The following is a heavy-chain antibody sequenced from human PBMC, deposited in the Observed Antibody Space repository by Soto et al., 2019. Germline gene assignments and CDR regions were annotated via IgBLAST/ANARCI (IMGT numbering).Heavy chain of an antibody. CDR2: IIPIVDIA. D-gene: IGHD6-19*01. J-gene: IGHJ5*02. CDR3: APNRGIAVAA. V-gene: IGHV1-69*02. Sequence: SVKVSCKASGGTFSSYTISWVRQAPGQGLEWMGRIIPIVDIANYAQRFQGRVTITADKSTSTAYMELSSLRSEDTAVYYCAPNRGIAVAAWGQGTLFTVSS. CDR1: GGTFSSYT.